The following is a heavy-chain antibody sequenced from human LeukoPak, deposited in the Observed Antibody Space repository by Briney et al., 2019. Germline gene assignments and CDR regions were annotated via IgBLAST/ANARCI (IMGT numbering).Heavy chain of an antibody. D-gene: IGHD4-17*01. CDR1: GYTFTSYG. Sequence: ASVKVSCKASGYTFTSYGISWVRPAPGPGLEWMGWISAYNGNTNYAQKLQGRVTMTTDTSTSTAYMELRSLRSDDTAVYSCARGRYGDYLLDYWGQGTLVTVSS. CDR2: ISAYNGNT. J-gene: IGHJ4*02. V-gene: IGHV1-18*04. CDR3: ARGRYGDYLLDY.